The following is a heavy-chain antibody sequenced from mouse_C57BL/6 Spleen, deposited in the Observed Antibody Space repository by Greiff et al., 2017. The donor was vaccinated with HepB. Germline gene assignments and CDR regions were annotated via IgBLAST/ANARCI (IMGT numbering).Heavy chain of an antibody. V-gene: IGHV5-17*01. D-gene: IGHD1-1*01. CDR1: GFTFSDYG. CDR3: ARSYYYGSSSWFAY. Sequence: EVQLVESGGGLVKPGGSLKLSCAASGFTFSDYGMHWVRQAPEKGLEWVAYISSGSSTIYYADTVKGRFTISRDNAKNTLFLQMTSLRYEDTAMYYWARSYYYGSSSWFAYWGQGTLVTVSA. CDR2: ISSGSSTI. J-gene: IGHJ3*01.